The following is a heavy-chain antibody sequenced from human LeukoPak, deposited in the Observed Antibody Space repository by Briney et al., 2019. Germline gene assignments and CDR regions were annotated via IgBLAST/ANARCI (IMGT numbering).Heavy chain of an antibody. J-gene: IGHJ4*02. CDR2: VHYSGST. CDR1: GGSISSSPYY. CDR3: ARPLTGYSYFDY. Sequence: SETLSLTCTVSGGSISSSPYYWGWIRQPPGKGLEWIGSVHYSGSTSYNPPLKSRVTISIDTSKNQFSLKLNSVTAADTAVYYCARPLTGYSYFDYWGQGTLVTVSS. D-gene: IGHD3-9*01. V-gene: IGHV4-39*01.